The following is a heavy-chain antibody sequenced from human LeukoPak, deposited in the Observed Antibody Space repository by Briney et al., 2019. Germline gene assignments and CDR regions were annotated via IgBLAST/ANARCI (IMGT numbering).Heavy chain of an antibody. V-gene: IGHV3-53*01. J-gene: IGHJ6*02. CDR1: GFTVSTNY. D-gene: IGHD4-17*01. CDR2: IYSGGST. CDR3: ARHTVSYYFAMDV. Sequence: GGSLRLSCAASGFTVSTNYMSWVRQAPGKGLEWVSVIYSGGSTYYADSVKGRFTISRDNSKNTLYLQMNSLRAEDTAVYYCARHTVSYYFAMDVWGQGTTVTVSS.